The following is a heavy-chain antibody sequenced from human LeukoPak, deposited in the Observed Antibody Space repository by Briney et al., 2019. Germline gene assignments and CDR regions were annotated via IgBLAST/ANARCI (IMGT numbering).Heavy chain of an antibody. V-gene: IGHV3-74*01. CDR2: INSDGSST. CDR3: ARVGYGNSRCIDY. Sequence: GGSLRLSCAASEFTFSSYWMHWVRQAPGKGLVWVSRINSDGSSTTYADSVKGRFTISRDNAKNTLYLQMNSLRAEDTAVYYCARVGYGNSRCIDYWGQGTLVTVS. CDR1: EFTFSSYW. D-gene: IGHD5-24*01. J-gene: IGHJ4*02.